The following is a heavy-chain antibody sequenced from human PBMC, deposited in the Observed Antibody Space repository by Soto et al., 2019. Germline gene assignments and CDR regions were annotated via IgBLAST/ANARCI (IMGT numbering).Heavy chain of an antibody. CDR1: GFTLSNYW. V-gene: IGHV3-7*01. J-gene: IGHJ3*02. CDR2: IKQDGSKK. Sequence: EVQVVESGGGWVQPGGSLRLSCAASGFTLSNYWMTWVRQAPGKGLEWVANIKQDGSKKNYMDSVEGRFTISRDNVENSLYLQLNSLRVEDTAVYYCMRYLSPFNGGVWDDAFDIWGQGTMVTVSS. D-gene: IGHD2-8*02. CDR3: MRYLSPFNGGVWDDAFDI.